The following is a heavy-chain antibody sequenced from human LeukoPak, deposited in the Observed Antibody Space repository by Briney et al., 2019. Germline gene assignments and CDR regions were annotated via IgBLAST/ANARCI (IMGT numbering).Heavy chain of an antibody. CDR3: ARGLSSYGYYYYYGMDV. J-gene: IGHJ6*02. D-gene: IGHD5-18*01. CDR1: GGSFSGYY. V-gene: IGHV4-34*01. Sequence: PSETLSLTCAVYGGSFSGYYWSWIRQPSGKGLEWIGEINHSGSTNYNPSLKSRVTISVDTSKNQFSLKLSSVTAADTAVYYCARGLSSYGYYYYYGMDVWGQGTTVTVSS. CDR2: INHSGST.